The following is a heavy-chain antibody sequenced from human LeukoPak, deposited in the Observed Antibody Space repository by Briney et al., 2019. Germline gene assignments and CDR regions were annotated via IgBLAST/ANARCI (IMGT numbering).Heavy chain of an antibody. Sequence: GSLRLSCAASGFTFSSYWMSWVRQAPGKGLEWVANIKQDGSEKYYVDSVKGRFTISRDNAKNSLYLQMNSLRGEDTAVYYCARARLFGVVIGSPVDYWGQGTLVTVSS. J-gene: IGHJ4*02. CDR3: ARARLFGVVIGSPVDY. V-gene: IGHV3-7*01. D-gene: IGHD3-3*01. CDR2: IKQDGSEK. CDR1: GFTFSSYW.